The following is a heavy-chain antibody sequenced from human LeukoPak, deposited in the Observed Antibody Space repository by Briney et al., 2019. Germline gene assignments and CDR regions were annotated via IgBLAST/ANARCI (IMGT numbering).Heavy chain of an antibody. CDR1: GFTFSSYA. V-gene: IGHV3-30-3*01. CDR2: ISYDGSNK. J-gene: IGHJ3*02. D-gene: IGHD3-22*01. CDR3: AREGFSITMIVVVIGDAFDI. Sequence: AGGSLRLSCAASGFTFSSYAMHWVRQAPGKGLEWVAVISYDGSNKYYADSVKGRFTISRDNSKNTLYLQMNSLRAEDTAVYYCAREGFSITMIVVVIGDAFDIWGQGTMVTVSS.